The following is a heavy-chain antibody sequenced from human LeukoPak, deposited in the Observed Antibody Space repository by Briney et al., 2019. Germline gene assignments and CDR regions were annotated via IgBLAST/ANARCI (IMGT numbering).Heavy chain of an antibody. CDR3: ARGKSNTMVRGVMDV. CDR2: ISHSGST. J-gene: IGHJ6*03. Sequence: PSETLSLTCAVYGGSFSGYYWSWIRQPPGKGLEWIGEISHSGSTNYNPSLKSRVTISVDTSKNQFSLKLSSVSAADTAVYYCARGKSNTMVRGVMDVWGTGTTVTVSS. CDR1: GGSFSGYY. D-gene: IGHD3-10*01. V-gene: IGHV4-34*01.